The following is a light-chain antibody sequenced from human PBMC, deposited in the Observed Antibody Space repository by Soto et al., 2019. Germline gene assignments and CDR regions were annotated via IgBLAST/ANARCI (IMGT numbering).Light chain of an antibody. CDR3: SSYTSSSTLVV. J-gene: IGLJ1*01. CDR2: EVS. Sequence: QSALTQPATVSGSPGQSITVSCTGTSSDVGGYKYVSWYQQHPGKAPKLMIYEVSNRPSGVSNHFSGSKSGNTASLTISGLQAEDEADYYCSSYTSSSTLVVFGTGTKLTVL. V-gene: IGLV2-14*01. CDR1: SSDVGGYKY.